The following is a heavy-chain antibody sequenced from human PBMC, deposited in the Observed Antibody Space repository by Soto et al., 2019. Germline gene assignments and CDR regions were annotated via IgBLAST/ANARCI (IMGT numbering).Heavy chain of an antibody. V-gene: IGHV3-33*01. CDR1: GFTFSSYG. CDR2: IWYDGSNK. J-gene: IGHJ4*02. Sequence: SGGSLRLSCAASGFTFSSYGMHWVRQAPGKGLEWVAVIWYDGSNKYYADSVKGRFTISRDNSKNTLYLQMNSLRAEDTAVYYCARGSERSSAFDYWGQGTLVTVSS. CDR3: ARGSERSSAFDY. D-gene: IGHD1-26*01.